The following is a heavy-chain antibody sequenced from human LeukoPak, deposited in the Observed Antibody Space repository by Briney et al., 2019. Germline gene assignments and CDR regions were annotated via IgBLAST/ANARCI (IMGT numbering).Heavy chain of an antibody. V-gene: IGHV4-34*01. CDR2: INHSGRT. D-gene: IGHD1-26*01. CDR1: GGSFSGYY. CDR3: ATQTVGATSGRAFDI. J-gene: IGHJ3*02. Sequence: KPSETLSLTCAVYGGSFSGYYWSWLRQPPGKGMEWSGEINHSGRTNYNPSLKSRVTISVDTSKKQFSLKLSSVTAADTAVYYCATQTVGATSGRAFDIWGQGTMVTVSS.